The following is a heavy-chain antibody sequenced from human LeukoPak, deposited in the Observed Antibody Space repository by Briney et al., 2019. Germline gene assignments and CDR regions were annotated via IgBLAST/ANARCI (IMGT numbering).Heavy chain of an antibody. V-gene: IGHV4-4*07. D-gene: IGHD3-10*01. Sequence: PSETLSLTCTVSGGSISSYYWNWIRQPAGKGLEWIGRIYSSGTTSYNSSLKSRVTMSVDTSKNQFSLKLSSVTAADTAVYYCARVGADGSGFLFDYWGQGTLVTVSS. CDR3: ARVGADGSGFLFDY. J-gene: IGHJ4*02. CDR1: GGSISSYY. CDR2: IYSSGTT.